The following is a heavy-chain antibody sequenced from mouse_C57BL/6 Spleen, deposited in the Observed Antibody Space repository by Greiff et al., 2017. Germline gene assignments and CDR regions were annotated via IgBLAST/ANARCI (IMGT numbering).Heavy chain of an antibody. D-gene: IGHD1-1*01. J-gene: IGHJ2*01. Sequence: EVKLVESGEGLVKPGGSLKLSCAASGFTFSSNAMSWVRQTPEKRLEWVAYISSGGDYIYYADTVKGRFTISRDNARNTLYLQMSSLKSEDTAMYYCTRDYYGSDYWGQGTTLTVSS. V-gene: IGHV5-9-1*02. CDR2: ISSGGDYI. CDR3: TRDYYGSDY. CDR1: GFTFSSNA.